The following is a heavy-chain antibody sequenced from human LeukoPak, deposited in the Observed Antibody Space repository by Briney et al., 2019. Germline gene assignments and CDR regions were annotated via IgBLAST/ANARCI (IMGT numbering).Heavy chain of an antibody. CDR3: FKGSGCQLPTPRDA. D-gene: IGHD4/OR15-4a*01. J-gene: IGHJ5*02. CDR2: VSGVGENT. CDR1: GSTFTNFA. Sequence: QPGRSLRPACIAAGSTFTNFAVNWVRQAPGKGRGWDSSVSGVGENTHYADSVTARLTITRDNLKNMAFLQMSNLRVEDTATYYCFKGSGCQLPTPRDAWGLGTLVSVSS. V-gene: IGHV3-23*01.